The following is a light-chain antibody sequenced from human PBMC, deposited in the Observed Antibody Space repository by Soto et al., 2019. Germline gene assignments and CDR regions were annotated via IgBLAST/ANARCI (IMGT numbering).Light chain of an antibody. J-gene: IGKJ1*01. V-gene: IGKV3-20*01. CDR1: QSVSSSY. CDR2: GAS. Sequence: DIVLTQSPGTLSLSPGESATLSCRASQSVSSSYLAWYQQKPGQAPRLLIYGASSKATGIPDRFSGSGSGTDFTLTISRLEPEDFAVYYCQQYGSSPKTFGQGTKVDIK. CDR3: QQYGSSPKT.